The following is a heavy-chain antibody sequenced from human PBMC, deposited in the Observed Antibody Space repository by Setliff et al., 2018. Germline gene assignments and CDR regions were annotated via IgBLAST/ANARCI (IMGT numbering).Heavy chain of an antibody. Sequence: ASVKVSCKASGYIFTTYAIIWMRQAPGQGLEWMGWINTNTGNPSYAQGFTGRFVFSLDTSVSTAYLQISSLKAEDTAIYYCARGSRFGTIVYRGDYYLDVWGKGTTVTVSS. CDR3: ARGSRFGTIVYRGDYYLDV. CDR1: GYIFTTYA. J-gene: IGHJ6*03. CDR2: INTNTGNP. V-gene: IGHV7-4-1*02. D-gene: IGHD3-10*01.